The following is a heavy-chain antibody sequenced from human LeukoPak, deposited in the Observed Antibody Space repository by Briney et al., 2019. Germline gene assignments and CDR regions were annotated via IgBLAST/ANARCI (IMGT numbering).Heavy chain of an antibody. Sequence: PGKSLRLSCVASGFTFNTYGMHWVCQAPGKGLEWVAVMRSDGSDIYYADSVKGRFTISGDNSKNTLYLQMNSLRAEDTAVYYCARDQSPKWGSGERYFDYWGQRTLVTVSS. CDR1: GFTFNTYG. CDR2: MRSDGSDI. J-gene: IGHJ4*02. V-gene: IGHV3-33*01. D-gene: IGHD7-27*01. CDR3: ARDQSPKWGSGERYFDY.